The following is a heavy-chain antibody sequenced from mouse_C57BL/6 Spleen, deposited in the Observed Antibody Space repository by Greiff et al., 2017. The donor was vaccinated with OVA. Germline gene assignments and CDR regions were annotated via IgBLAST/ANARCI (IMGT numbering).Heavy chain of an antibody. D-gene: IGHD1-1*01. J-gene: IGHJ4*01. CDR1: GYAFSSSW. CDR2: INPGDGDT. CDR3: ATNYGSSPYAMDY. Sequence: QVQLQQSGPELVKPGASVKISCKASGYAFSSSWMNWVKQRPGKGLEWIGRINPGDGDTNYNGKFKGKATLTPDKSYSTAYMQLNILTSEDSAVYFCATNYGSSPYAMDYWGQGTSVTVSS. V-gene: IGHV1-82*01.